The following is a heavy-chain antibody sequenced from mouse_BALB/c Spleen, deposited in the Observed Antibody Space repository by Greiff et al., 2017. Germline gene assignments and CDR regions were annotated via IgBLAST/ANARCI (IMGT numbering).Heavy chain of an antibody. CDR2: ISTYYGDA. CDR3: ARLGLGSSYGGYFDV. CDR1: GYTFTDYA. J-gene: IGHJ1*01. Sequence: QVQLQQSGAELVRPGVSVKISCKGSGYTFTDYAMHWVKQSHAKSLEWIGVISTYYGDASYNQKFKGKATMTVDKSSSTAYMELARLTSEDSAIYYCARLGLGSSYGGYFDVWGAGTTVTVSS. V-gene: IGHV1S137*01. D-gene: IGHD1-1*01.